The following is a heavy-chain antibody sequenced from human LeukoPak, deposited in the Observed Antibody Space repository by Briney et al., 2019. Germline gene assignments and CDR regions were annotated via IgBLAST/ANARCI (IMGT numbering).Heavy chain of an antibody. V-gene: IGHV1-2*06. J-gene: IGHJ4*02. Sequence: ASVKVSCKASGYTFTGYYMHWVRQAPGQGLEWMGRINPNSGGTNYAQKFQGRDTMTRDTSISTAYMELSRLRSDDTAVYYCARILLYCSGGSCSDYWGQGTLVTVSS. D-gene: IGHD2-15*01. CDR3: ARILLYCSGGSCSDY. CDR1: GYTFTGYY. CDR2: INPNSGGT.